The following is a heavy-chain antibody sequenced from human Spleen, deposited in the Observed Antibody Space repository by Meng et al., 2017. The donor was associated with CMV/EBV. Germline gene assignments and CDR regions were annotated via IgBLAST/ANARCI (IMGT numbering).Heavy chain of an antibody. J-gene: IGHJ5*02. D-gene: IGHD3-10*01. CDR2: IFTDSSKK. V-gene: IGHV3-23*03. CDR1: GFPFSSYS. Sequence: LTLSCAASGFPFSSYSMTWVRQAPGKGLEWVSVIFTDSSKKHYGDSVRGRFTIFRDDTNDMVYLQMNNLRAVDTAVYYCAKGSKWIDPWGQGTLVTVSS. CDR3: AKGSKWIDP.